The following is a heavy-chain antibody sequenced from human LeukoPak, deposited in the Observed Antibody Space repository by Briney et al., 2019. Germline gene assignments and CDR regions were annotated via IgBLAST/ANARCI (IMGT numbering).Heavy chain of an antibody. V-gene: IGHV3-20*04. J-gene: IGHJ6*03. CDR2: INWNGGST. CDR1: GFTFDDYG. Sequence: GGSLRLSCAASGFTFDDYGMSWVRQAPGKGLEWVSGINWNGGSTGYADSVKGRFTISRDNAKNSLYLQMNSLRAEDTALYYCARDFRAKPRHYYYYYMDVWGKGTTVTVSS. CDR3: ARDFRAKPRHYYYYYMDV.